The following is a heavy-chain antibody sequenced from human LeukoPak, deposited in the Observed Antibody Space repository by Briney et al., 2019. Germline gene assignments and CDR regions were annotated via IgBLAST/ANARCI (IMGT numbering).Heavy chain of an antibody. CDR3: AKDWGAYYDSSGFYSGDFDY. CDR2: ISGDGGST. J-gene: IGHJ4*02. V-gene: IGHV3-43*02. CDR1: GFTFDDYA. D-gene: IGHD3-22*01. Sequence: PGGSLRLSCAASGFTFDDYAMHWVRQAPGKGLECVSLISGDGGSTYYADSVKGRFTISRDNSKNSLYLQMNSLRTEDTALYYCAKDWGAYYDSSGFYSGDFDYWGQGTLVTVSS.